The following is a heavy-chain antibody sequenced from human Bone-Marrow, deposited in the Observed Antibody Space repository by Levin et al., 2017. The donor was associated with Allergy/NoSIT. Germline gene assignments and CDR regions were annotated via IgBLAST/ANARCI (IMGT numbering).Heavy chain of an antibody. CDR1: GGSISSFNYY. CDR2: SYSGST. D-gene: IGHD7-27*01. Sequence: SETLSLTCTVSGGSISSFNYYWGWVRQPPGKGLEWIGSSYSGSTYYNPSLQSRVSLSVLTSTNQISLRLSSVTAADTAVYYCVRQLTDWGTLAGTADDAFDIWGQGTMVTVSS. J-gene: IGHJ3*02. V-gene: IGHV4-39*01. CDR3: VRQLTDWGTLAGTADDAFDI.